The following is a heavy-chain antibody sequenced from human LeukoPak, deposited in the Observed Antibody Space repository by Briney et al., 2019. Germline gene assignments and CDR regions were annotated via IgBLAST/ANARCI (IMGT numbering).Heavy chain of an antibody. J-gene: IGHJ4*02. D-gene: IGHD3-10*01. CDR2: INQSGNT. V-gene: IGHV4-34*01. CDR3: ARGRGGSGPFDY. CDR1: SGSFSGYF. Sequence: SETLSLTCTVYSGSFSGYFWSWIRQSPEKGLEWIGGINQSGNTKYNPSLQSRVIISADASKNQVSLRVTSVTAADTAVYYCARGRGGSGPFDYWGQGTLVTVSS.